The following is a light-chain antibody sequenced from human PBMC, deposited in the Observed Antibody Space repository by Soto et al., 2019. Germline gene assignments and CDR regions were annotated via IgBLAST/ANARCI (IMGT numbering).Light chain of an antibody. J-gene: IGKJ3*01. Sequence: DIQMTQSPSSLSASVGDRVTITCQASQDIRKYLNWYQQKPGIAPKILIYDASNLEVGVRSRFSGSGSGTDFTFTINSLQPEDIATYYCQHYSDLPPSFGPGTKVDIK. V-gene: IGKV1-33*01. CDR1: QDIRKY. CDR3: QHYSDLPPS. CDR2: DAS.